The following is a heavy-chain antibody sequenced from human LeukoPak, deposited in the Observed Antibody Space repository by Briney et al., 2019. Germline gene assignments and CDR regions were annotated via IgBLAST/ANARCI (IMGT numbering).Heavy chain of an antibody. V-gene: IGHV3-23*01. CDR2: ISGGGDAT. CDR1: TFIFSDYA. D-gene: IGHD2-2*01. J-gene: IGHJ3*02. CDR3: TRDQRKYCSRTTCFVFDI. Sequence: GGSLRLTCAASTFIFSDYAMTWVCQAPGKGLEWVTTISGGGDATYYAHSVKGRFAVSRDNSKKTLYLQLNSLRAEDAAVYYCTRDQRKYCSRTTCFVFDIWGQGTVVSVSS.